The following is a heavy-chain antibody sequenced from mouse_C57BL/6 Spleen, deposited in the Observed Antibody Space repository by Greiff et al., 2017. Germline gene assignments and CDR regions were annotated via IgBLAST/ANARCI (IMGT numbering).Heavy chain of an antibody. CDR1: GFNIKDDY. CDR3: TTGRTAQAYYFDY. J-gene: IGHJ2*01. CDR2: IDPENGDT. D-gene: IGHD3-2*02. Sequence: VQLQQSGAELVRPGASVKLSCTASGFNIKDDYMHWVKQRPEQGLEWIGWIDPENGDTEYAAKFQGKATITADTSSNTAYLQLSSLTSEDTAVYYCTTGRTAQAYYFDYWGQGTTLTVSS. V-gene: IGHV14-4*01.